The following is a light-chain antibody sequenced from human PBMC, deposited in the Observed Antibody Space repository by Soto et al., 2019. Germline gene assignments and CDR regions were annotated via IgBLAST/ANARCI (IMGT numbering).Light chain of an antibody. V-gene: IGKV4-1*01. J-gene: IGKJ2*01. CDR2: WAS. Sequence: DIVMTQSPDSLAVSLGERAPISCKSSQSVLYSSNNENSLAWYQQKPGQPPKLLIYWASTRESGVPDRFSGSGSGTDFTLTISSLQAEDVAVYYCQQYYSSPYTFGLGTKLEIK. CDR1: QSVLYSSNNENS. CDR3: QQYYSSPYT.